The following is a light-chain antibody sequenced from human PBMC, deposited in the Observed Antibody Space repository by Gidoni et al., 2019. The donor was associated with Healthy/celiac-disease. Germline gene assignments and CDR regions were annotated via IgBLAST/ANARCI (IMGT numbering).Light chain of an antibody. Sequence: DIQMTQSPSSLSASVGDRVTITCRASQSISSYLNWYQQKPGKAPKLLIYAASSLQSGVPSRFSGSGSGTDFTLTISSLQPEDFATYYCQQSYSTPPNTFGLGTKLEIK. V-gene: IGKV1-39*01. CDR2: AAS. J-gene: IGKJ2*01. CDR3: QQSYSTPPNT. CDR1: QSISSY.